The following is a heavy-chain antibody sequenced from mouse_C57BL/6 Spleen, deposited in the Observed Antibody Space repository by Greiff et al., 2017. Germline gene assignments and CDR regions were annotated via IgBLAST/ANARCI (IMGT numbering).Heavy chain of an antibody. CDR1: GFTFSSYA. Sequence: EVKLVESGEGLVKPGGSLKLSCAASGFTFSSYAMSWVRQTPEKRLEWVAYISSGGDYIYYADTVKGRFTISRDNARNTLYLQMSSLKSEDTAMYYCTRTPSYYSNYRYFDVWGTGTTVTVSS. CDR3: TRTPSYYSNYRYFDV. CDR2: ISSGGDYI. J-gene: IGHJ1*03. D-gene: IGHD2-5*01. V-gene: IGHV5-9-1*02.